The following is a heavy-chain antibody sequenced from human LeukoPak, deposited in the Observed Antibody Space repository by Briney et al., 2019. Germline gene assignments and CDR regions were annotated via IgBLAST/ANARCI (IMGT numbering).Heavy chain of an antibody. J-gene: IGHJ4*02. CDR3: ERDSSFDY. CDR2: ISYDGSNK. D-gene: IGHD6-13*01. V-gene: IGHV3-30*04. CDR1: GFTFSSYA. Sequence: GRSLRLSCAASGFTFSSYAMYWVRQAPGTGLEWVAVISYDGSNKYYADSVKGRFTISRDNSKNTLYLQMNSLRAEDTAVYYCERDSSFDYWGQGTLVTVSS.